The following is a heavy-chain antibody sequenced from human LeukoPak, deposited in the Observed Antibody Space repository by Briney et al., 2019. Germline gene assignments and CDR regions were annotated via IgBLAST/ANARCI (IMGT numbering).Heavy chain of an antibody. CDR2: INAGNGNT. CDR1: GYTFTSYA. Sequence: ASVKVSCKASGYTFTSYAMHWARQAPGQRLEWMGWINAGNGNTKYSQKFQGRVTITRDTSASTAYMELSSLRSEDTAVYYCARPSRWLQYLYFDYWGQGTLVTVSS. V-gene: IGHV1-3*01. CDR3: ARPSRWLQYLYFDY. J-gene: IGHJ4*02. D-gene: IGHD5-24*01.